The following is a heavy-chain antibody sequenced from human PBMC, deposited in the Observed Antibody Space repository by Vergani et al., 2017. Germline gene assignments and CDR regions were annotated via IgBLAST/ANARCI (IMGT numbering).Heavy chain of an antibody. D-gene: IGHD2-15*01. CDR2: INHSGNT. Sequence: QVQLQQWGAGLLKPSETLSLTCAVSGGSFSGYYWSWIRQPPGKGLEWIGEINHSGNTNYNPSRKSRVTISVDTSKNQFSLKLSSVTAADTAVYYCARGRSLTLWGQGTLVTVAS. J-gene: IGHJ4*02. CDR1: GGSFSGYY. V-gene: IGHV4-34*01. CDR3: ARGRSLTL.